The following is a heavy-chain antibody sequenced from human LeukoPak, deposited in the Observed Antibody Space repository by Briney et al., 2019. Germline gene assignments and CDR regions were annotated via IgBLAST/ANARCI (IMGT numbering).Heavy chain of an antibody. V-gene: IGHV1-2*02. J-gene: IGHJ4*02. D-gene: IGHD6-19*01. CDR3: ARGDPVAGTSDFDY. Sequence: GASVKVSCKASGGTFSSYAISWVRQAPGQGLEWMGWINPNSGGTNYAQKFQGRVTMTRDTSISTAYMELSRLRSDDTAVYYCARGDPVAGTSDFDYWGQGTLVTVSS. CDR2: INPNSGGT. CDR1: GGTFSSYA.